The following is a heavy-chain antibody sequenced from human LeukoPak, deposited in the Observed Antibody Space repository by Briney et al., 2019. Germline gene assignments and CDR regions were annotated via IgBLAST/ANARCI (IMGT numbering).Heavy chain of an antibody. Sequence: SETLSLTCTVSGGSISSSSYYWGWIRQPPGKGLEWIGSIYYSGSTYYNPSLKSRVTISVDTSKNQFSLKLSSVTAADTAVYYCARGADSSGYYTTFDYWGQGTLVTVSS. CDR1: GGSISSSSYY. CDR3: ARGADSSGYYTTFDY. CDR2: IYYSGST. D-gene: IGHD3-22*01. V-gene: IGHV4-39*01. J-gene: IGHJ4*02.